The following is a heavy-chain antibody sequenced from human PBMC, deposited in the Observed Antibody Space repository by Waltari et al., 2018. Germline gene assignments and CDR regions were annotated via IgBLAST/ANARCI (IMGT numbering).Heavy chain of an antibody. CDR2: SNSDGSYT. Sequence: EEQLVESGGGLIQPGESLRVSCAVSGFTFSRYWMNWVRQAPGRGVLWVASSNSDGSYTGYADSVKGRFTTSRDNARNTVYLQMKSLRAEDTAVYYCARVARKTYSSPVPGRDYYYGMDVWGLGTTVTVSS. CDR1: GFTFSRYW. D-gene: IGHD3-22*01. J-gene: IGHJ6*02. V-gene: IGHV3-74*01. CDR3: ARVARKTYSSPVPGRDYYYGMDV.